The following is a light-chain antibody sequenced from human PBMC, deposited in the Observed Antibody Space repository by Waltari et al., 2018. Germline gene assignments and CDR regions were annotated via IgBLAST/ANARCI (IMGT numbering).Light chain of an antibody. V-gene: IGKV1-39*01. Sequence: DIQMTQPPSSLPEYVGNRATLTCRASQTISRYLTWYQQKLGKAPNLLIYAASSLQSGVPSRFSGSGSGREFTLIITSLQPDDFATYYCQQSYSFTRTFGQGTKVEIK. CDR3: QQSYSFTRT. CDR2: AAS. CDR1: QTISRY. J-gene: IGKJ1*01.